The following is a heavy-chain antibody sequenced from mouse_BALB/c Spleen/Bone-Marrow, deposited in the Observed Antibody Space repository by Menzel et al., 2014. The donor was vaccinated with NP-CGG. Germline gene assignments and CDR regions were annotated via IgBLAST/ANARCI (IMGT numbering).Heavy chain of an antibody. V-gene: IGHV1-18*01. Sequence: EVQLQQSGPELVKPGASVKISCKTSGYTFTEYTIHWVKQSHGKSLEWIGNINPNIGGTTYNQKFKGKATLTVDMSSSTAYMDLRSLTSEYSAVYYCARGRFAYWGQWTLVTVSA. CDR2: INPNIGGT. CDR1: GYTFTEYT. J-gene: IGHJ3*01. CDR3: ARGRFAY.